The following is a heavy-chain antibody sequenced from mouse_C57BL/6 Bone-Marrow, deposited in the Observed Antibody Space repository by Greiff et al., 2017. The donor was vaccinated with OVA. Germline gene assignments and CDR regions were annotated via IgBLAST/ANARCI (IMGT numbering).Heavy chain of an antibody. J-gene: IGHJ2*01. D-gene: IGHD2-3*01. CDR1: GFTFSNYW. CDR3: TAGVTTFFDY. Sequence: EVKVVESGGGLVQPGGSMKLSCVASGFTFSNYWMNWVRQSPEKGLEWVAQIRLKSDNYATHYAESVKGRFTISRDDSKSSVYLQMNNLRAEDTGIYYCTAGVTTFFDYWGQGTTLTVSS. CDR2: IRLKSDNYAT. V-gene: IGHV6-3*01.